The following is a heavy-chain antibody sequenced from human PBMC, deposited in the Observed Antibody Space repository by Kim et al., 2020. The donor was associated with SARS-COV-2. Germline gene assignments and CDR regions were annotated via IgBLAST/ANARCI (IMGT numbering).Heavy chain of an antibody. V-gene: IGHV3-30*18. Sequence: GGSLRLSCAASGFTFSSHGMHWVRQAPGKGLEWVAVISYDGKNKYYADSVKGRFTISRDNSKNTLHLQMNSLRGEDTAVYYCAKVQWEPIYGMYVWGQGTTVTVSS. CDR2: ISYDGKNK. D-gene: IGHD1-26*01. CDR1: GFTFSSHG. J-gene: IGHJ6*02. CDR3: AKVQWEPIYGMYV.